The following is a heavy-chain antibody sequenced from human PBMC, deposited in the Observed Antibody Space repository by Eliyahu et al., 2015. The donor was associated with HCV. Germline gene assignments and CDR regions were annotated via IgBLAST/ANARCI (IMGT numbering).Heavy chain of an antibody. CDR3: ARDLKWNQADY. Sequence: EVQLVESGGGLVQPGGSLXLSCAVXGFPFXNHWMHWVRQAPGKGLVXVSRIDVDGSVTNYAESVRGRFIISRDNAKNTLYLQMSSLRVEDTAVYFCARDLKWNQADYWGQGALVTVSS. CDR2: IDVDGSVT. V-gene: IGHV3-74*01. D-gene: IGHD1-20*01. CDR1: GFPFXNHW. J-gene: IGHJ4*02.